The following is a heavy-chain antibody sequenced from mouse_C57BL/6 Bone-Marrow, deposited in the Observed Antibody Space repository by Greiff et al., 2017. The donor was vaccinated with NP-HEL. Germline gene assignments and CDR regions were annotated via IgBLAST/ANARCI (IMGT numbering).Heavy chain of an antibody. D-gene: IGHD2-5*01. Sequence: VQLQQSGAELVKPGASVKMSCKASGYTFTSYWITWVKQRPGQGLEWIGDIYPGSGSTNYNEKFKSKATLTVDTSSSTAYMQLSSLTSEDSAVYYCSRAGNSNYYAMDYWGQGTSVTVSS. V-gene: IGHV1-55*01. J-gene: IGHJ4*01. CDR2: IYPGSGST. CDR1: GYTFTSYW. CDR3: SRAGNSNYYAMDY.